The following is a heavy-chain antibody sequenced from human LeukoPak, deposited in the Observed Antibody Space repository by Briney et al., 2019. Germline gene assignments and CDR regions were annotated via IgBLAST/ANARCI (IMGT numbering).Heavy chain of an antibody. D-gene: IGHD6-13*01. J-gene: IGHJ6*02. CDR3: ARRKAATFGMDV. CDR2: TYYRSKWYN. CDR1: GDSVSSNSAT. Sequence: SQTLSLTCALSGDSVSSNSATWNCIRQSPSRGLEWLGRTYYRSKWYNDYAVSMKSRITINPDTSKNQFSLQLNSVTPEDTAVYYCARRKAATFGMDVGGQGTTVTVSS. V-gene: IGHV6-1*01.